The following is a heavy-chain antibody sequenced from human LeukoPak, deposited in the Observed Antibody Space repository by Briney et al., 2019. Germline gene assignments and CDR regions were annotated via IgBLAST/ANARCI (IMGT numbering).Heavy chain of an antibody. CDR2: ISAYNGNT. V-gene: IGHV1-18*01. D-gene: IGHD5-12*01. CDR1: GYTFTSYG. J-gene: IGHJ4*02. CDR3: ARDNVHSGYDYVPREFDY. Sequence: ASVKVSCKASGYTFTSYGISWVRQAPGQGLEWMGWISAYNGNTNYAQKLQGRVTMTTDTSTSTAYMELRGLRSDDTAVYYCARDNVHSGYDYVPREFDYWGQGTLVTVSS.